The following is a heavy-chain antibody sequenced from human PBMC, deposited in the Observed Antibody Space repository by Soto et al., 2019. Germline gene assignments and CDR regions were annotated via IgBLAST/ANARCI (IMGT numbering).Heavy chain of an antibody. D-gene: IGHD2-8*02. V-gene: IGHV3-53*01. CDR1: GFSVDNIF. J-gene: IGHJ4*02. Sequence: GGSLRLSCVASGFSVDNIFMSWVRQAPGKGLQWVSTISDDGRTYYADSVKGRFSLSRDKSRNTLYLQMNRPRVEDTAVYYCSRDHSSGGYDYRGQGSLVTVSS. CDR2: ISDDGRT. CDR3: SRDHSSGGYDY.